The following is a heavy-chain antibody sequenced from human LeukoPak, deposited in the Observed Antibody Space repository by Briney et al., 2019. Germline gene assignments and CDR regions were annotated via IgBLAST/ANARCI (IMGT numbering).Heavy chain of an antibody. V-gene: IGHV4-30-4*01. CDR3: ARSLRISYSWSSSYYDY. CDR1: GGSISSGDYY. D-gene: IGHD3-22*01. CDR2: IYYSGST. Sequence: SETLSLTCTVSGGSISSGDYYWSWIRQPPGKGLEWIGYIYYSGSTYYNPSLKSRVTISVDTSKNQSSLKLSSVTAADTAVYYCARSLRISYSWSSSYYDYWGQGTLVTVSS. J-gene: IGHJ4*02.